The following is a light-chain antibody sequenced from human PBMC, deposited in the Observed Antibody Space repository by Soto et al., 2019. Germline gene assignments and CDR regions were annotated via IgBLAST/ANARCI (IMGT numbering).Light chain of an antibody. V-gene: IGKV1-39*01. J-gene: IGKJ1*01. Sequence: IQMTHSPSSLSASVGDRVTLTCRASQSISTYLNWYQQKPGKAPDLLIYTASNLESGVPSRFSGSGSGTDFTLTISSLQPEDFATYFCQQSYSRPRTFGQGTKVDI. CDR1: QSISTY. CDR3: QQSYSRPRT. CDR2: TAS.